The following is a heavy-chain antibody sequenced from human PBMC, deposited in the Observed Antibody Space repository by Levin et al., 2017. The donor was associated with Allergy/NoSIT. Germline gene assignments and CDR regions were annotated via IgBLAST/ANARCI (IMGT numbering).Heavy chain of an antibody. D-gene: IGHD5-18*01. CDR3: AKSSTYSYGDFDY. CDR1: GGSINSYY. V-gene: IGHV4-59*08. Sequence: SETLSLTCTVSGGSINSYYWSWIRQPPGKGLEWIGYISYSGSTSYNPSLKSRVTISVGTAKNHFSLKLTSVTAADTAVYYCAKSSTYSYGDFDYWGRGTLVTVSS. CDR2: ISYSGST. J-gene: IGHJ4*02.